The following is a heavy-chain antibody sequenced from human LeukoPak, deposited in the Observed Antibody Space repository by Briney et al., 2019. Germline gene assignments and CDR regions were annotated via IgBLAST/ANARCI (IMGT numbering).Heavy chain of an antibody. V-gene: IGHV1-24*01. CDR2: FDPEDGET. CDR3: AAGAGSYYNRVDY. CDR1: GYTLTELS. J-gene: IGHJ4*02. D-gene: IGHD3-10*01. Sequence: ASVKVSCKVSGYTLTELSMHWVRQAPGKGLEWMGGFDPEDGETIYAQKFQGRVTMTEDTSTDTAYMELRSLRSEDTAVYYCAAGAGSYYNRVDYWGQGTLVTVSS.